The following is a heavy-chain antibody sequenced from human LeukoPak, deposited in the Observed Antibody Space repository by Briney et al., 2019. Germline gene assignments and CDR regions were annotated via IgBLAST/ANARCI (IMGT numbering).Heavy chain of an antibody. CDR2: IRYDGSNK. Sequence: GGSLRLSCAASAFTFSSYGMHWVRQAPGKGLEWVAFIRYDGSNKYYADSVKGRFTISRDSSKNTLYLQMNSLRAEDTAVYYCAKDPYYYDSSGYPDYWGQGTLVTVSS. J-gene: IGHJ4*02. V-gene: IGHV3-30*02. CDR1: AFTFSSYG. CDR3: AKDPYYYDSSGYPDY. D-gene: IGHD3-22*01.